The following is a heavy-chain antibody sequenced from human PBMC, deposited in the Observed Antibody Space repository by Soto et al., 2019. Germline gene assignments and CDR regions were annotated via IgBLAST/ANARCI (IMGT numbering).Heavy chain of an antibody. CDR2: IYYSGST. D-gene: IGHD6-13*01. J-gene: IGHJ5*02. CDR1: GGSISSGGYY. CDR3: ARRSIAAAGWWFDP. Sequence: SETLSLTCTVSGGSISSGGYYWSWIRQHPGKGLEWIGYIYYSGSTYYNPSLKSRVTISVDTSKNQFSLKLSSVTAADTAVYYCARRSIAAAGWWFDPWGQGTLVTVPQ. V-gene: IGHV4-31*03.